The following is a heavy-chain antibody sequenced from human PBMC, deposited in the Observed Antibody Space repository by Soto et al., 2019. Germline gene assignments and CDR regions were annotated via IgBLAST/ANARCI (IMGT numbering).Heavy chain of an antibody. CDR3: ASPHSSGWYLHY. J-gene: IGHJ4*02. Sequence: ASVKVSCKASGGTFSSYAISWVRQAPGQGLEWMGGIIPIFGTASYAQKFQGRVTITADESTSTAYMELSSLRSEDTAVYYCASPHSSGWYLHYWGQGTLVIVSS. CDR1: GGTFSSYA. V-gene: IGHV1-69*13. D-gene: IGHD6-19*01. CDR2: IIPIFGTA.